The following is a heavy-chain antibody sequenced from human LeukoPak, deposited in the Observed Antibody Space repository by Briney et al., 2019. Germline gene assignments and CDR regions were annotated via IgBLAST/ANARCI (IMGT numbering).Heavy chain of an antibody. CDR1: RGSISSSSHY. CDR3: ARSYFTFFGLYNWFDP. CDR2: IYYSGTT. D-gene: IGHD3-3*01. Sequence: SETLSLTCTVSRGSISSSSHYWVWIRQPPGKGLEWIGTIYYSGTTYYNPSLQSRVIISVDTSKNQFSLRLTSVTAADTATYSWARSYFTFFGLYNWFDPWGQGALVPVSS. J-gene: IGHJ5*02. V-gene: IGHV4-39*01.